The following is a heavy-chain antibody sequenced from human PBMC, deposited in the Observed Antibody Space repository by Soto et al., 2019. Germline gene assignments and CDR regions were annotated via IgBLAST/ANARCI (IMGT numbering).Heavy chain of an antibody. V-gene: IGHV3-7*05. CDR3: ARDGWFGELFEGDY. D-gene: IGHD3-10*01. J-gene: IGHJ4*02. CDR2: IKQDGSEK. Sequence: GGSLRLSCAASGFTFSSYWMSWVRQAPGKGLEWVANIKQDGSEKYYVDTVKGRFTISRDNAKNSLYLQMNSLRAEDTAVYYCARDGWFGELFEGDYWGQGTLVTVSS. CDR1: GFTFSSYW.